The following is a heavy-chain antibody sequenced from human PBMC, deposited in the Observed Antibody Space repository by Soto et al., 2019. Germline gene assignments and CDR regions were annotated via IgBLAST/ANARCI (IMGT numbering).Heavy chain of an antibody. CDR2: ISSSSSTI. CDR1: GFTFSSYS. CDR3: ARESRFLEWLSLDWFDP. D-gene: IGHD3-3*01. Sequence: EVQLVESGGGLVQPGGSLRLSCAASGFTFSSYSMNWVRKAPGKGLEWVSYISSSSSTIYYADSVKGRFTISRDNAKNSLYLQMNSLRDEDTAVYYCARESRFLEWLSLDWFDPWGHRTPVTVSS. J-gene: IGHJ5*02. V-gene: IGHV3-48*02.